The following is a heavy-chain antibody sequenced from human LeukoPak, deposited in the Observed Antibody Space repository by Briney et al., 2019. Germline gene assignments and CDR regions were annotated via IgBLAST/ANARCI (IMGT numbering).Heavy chain of an antibody. CDR3: ARGLINYYFDY. Sequence: ASVKVSCKASGYTFTGYYIHWVRQAPGQGLAWMRWINPASGATKRAQKFQGRVTMTRDTSISTGYMEVTRLTSDDTAVYYCARGLINYYFDYWGQGTLVTVSS. CDR1: GYTFTGYY. CDR2: INPASGAT. V-gene: IGHV1-2*02. D-gene: IGHD1-20*01. J-gene: IGHJ4*02.